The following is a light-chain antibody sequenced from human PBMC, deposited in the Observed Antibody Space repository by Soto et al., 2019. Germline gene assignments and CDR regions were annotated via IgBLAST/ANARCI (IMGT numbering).Light chain of an antibody. V-gene: IGKV1-39*01. CDR2: AAS. Sequence: DIQMTQSPSSLSASVGDRVTITCQASQDISNYLNWYQQKPGKAPKLLIYAASSLQSGVPSRFSGSGSGTDFTLTISSLQPEDFAIYYCQQSYSTPITFGQGTRLEIK. J-gene: IGKJ5*01. CDR3: QQSYSTPIT. CDR1: QDISNY.